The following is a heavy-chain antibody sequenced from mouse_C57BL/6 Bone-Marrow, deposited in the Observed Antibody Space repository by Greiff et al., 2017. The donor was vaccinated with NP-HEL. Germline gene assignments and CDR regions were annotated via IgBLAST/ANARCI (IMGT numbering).Heavy chain of an antibody. CDR1: GYTFTSYW. CDR3: ARRGGYYDAMDY. Sequence: QVQLQQPGAELVKPGASVKLSCKASGYTFTSYWMHWVKQRPGQGLEWIGMIHPNSGSTNYNEKFKSKATLTVDKSSSTAYMQLSSLTSEDSAVDYCARRGGYYDAMDYWGQGTSVTVSS. CDR2: IHPNSGST. V-gene: IGHV1-64*01. D-gene: IGHD2-2*01. J-gene: IGHJ4*01.